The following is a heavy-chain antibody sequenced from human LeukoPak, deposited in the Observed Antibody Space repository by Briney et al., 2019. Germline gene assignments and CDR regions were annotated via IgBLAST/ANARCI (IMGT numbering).Heavy chain of an antibody. J-gene: IGHJ4*02. Sequence: SETLSLTCTVSGGSISTFYWSWIRQPPGKGLEWIGYIYYSGSTNYNPSLKSRVTISVDTSKNQFSLKLSSVTAADTAMYYCARAARGDFWSGDFDYWGQGTLVTVSS. CDR3: ARAARGDFWSGDFDY. V-gene: IGHV4-59*12. D-gene: IGHD3-3*01. CDR1: GGSISTFY. CDR2: IYYSGST.